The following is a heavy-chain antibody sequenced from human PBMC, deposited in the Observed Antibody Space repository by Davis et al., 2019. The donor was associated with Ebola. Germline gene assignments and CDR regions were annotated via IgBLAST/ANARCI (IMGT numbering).Heavy chain of an antibody. D-gene: IGHD4-11*01. CDR1: GFTFSRHG. Sequence: PGGSLRLSCAASGFTFSRHGMHWVRQAPGKGLEWVALIWYDGSNTFYADSVKGRFTISRDNSKNTVFLQMNSLRAEDTAVYYCAKESNNAFGNYAFEYWGQGTLVTVSS. CDR3: AKESNNAFGNYAFEY. V-gene: IGHV3-33*06. CDR2: IWYDGSNT. J-gene: IGHJ4*02.